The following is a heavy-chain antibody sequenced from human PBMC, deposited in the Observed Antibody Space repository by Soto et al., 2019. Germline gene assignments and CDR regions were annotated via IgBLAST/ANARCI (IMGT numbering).Heavy chain of an antibody. CDR1: GFTFSSYA. CDR3: ARDLGDCSGGSCYYGAFDS. D-gene: IGHD2-15*01. J-gene: IGHJ3*02. CDR2: ISSNGGST. Sequence: GGSLRLSCAASGFTFSSYAMHWVRQAPGKGLEYVSAISSNGGSTYYANSVKGRFTISRDNSKNTLYLQMGSLRAEDMAVYYCARDLGDCSGGSCYYGAFDSWGQGTMVTVSS. V-gene: IGHV3-64*01.